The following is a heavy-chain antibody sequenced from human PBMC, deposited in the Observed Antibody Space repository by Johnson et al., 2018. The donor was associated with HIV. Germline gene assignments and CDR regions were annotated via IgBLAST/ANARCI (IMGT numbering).Heavy chain of an antibody. CDR1: GFTFSDYY. D-gene: IGHD1-26*01. J-gene: IGHJ3*02. CDR3: ASDRVGATAFDM. V-gene: IGHV3-11*04. CDR2: ISSSGTTI. Sequence: QMQLVESGGGLVKPGGSLRLSCAASGFTFSDYYMSWIRQAPGKGLEWVSCISSSGTTIYYADSMKGRFTISRDNAKNSLYLHMNSLRAEDTAVYYCASDRVGATAFDMWGQVTMVTVSS.